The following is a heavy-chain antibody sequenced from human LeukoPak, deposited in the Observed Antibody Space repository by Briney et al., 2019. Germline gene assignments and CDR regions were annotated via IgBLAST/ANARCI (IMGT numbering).Heavy chain of an antibody. V-gene: IGHV3-23*01. Sequence: GGSLRLSCAASGFTFSSYAMSWVRQAPGKGLERVSAISGSGGSTYYADSVKGRFTISRDNSKNTLYLQMNSLRAEDTAVYYCAKVSFVTMIVVAPFDPWGQGTLVTVSS. CDR3: AKVSFVTMIVVAPFDP. CDR2: ISGSGGST. CDR1: GFTFSSYA. D-gene: IGHD3-22*01. J-gene: IGHJ5*02.